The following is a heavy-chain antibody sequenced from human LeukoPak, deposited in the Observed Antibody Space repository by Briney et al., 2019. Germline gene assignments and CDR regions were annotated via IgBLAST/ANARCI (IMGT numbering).Heavy chain of an antibody. D-gene: IGHD2-2*01. V-gene: IGHV4-31*03. CDR3: ARESEGVVPAAIGWFDP. CDR2: IYYSGST. J-gene: IGHJ5*02. Sequence: PSETLSLTCTVSGGSISSGGYYWSWIRQHPGKGLEWIGYIYYSGSTYYNPSLKSRVTISVDTSKNQFSLKLSSVTAADSAVYYCARESEGVVPAAIGWFDPWGQGTLVTVSS. CDR1: GGSISSGGYY.